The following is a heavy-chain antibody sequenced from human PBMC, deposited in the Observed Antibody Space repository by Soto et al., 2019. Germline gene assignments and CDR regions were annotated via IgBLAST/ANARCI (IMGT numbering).Heavy chain of an antibody. D-gene: IGHD5-12*01. CDR1: GGSISSYY. J-gene: IGHJ3*02. V-gene: IGHV4-59*01. CDR3: ARDGHIGYGGYDFSYDDAFDI. Sequence: SETLSLTCTVSGGSISSYYWSWIRQPPGKGLEWIGYIYYSGSTNYNPSLKSRVSISVDTSKNQFSLQLSSVTAADTAVYYCARDGHIGYGGYDFSYDDAFDIWGQGTMVTVSS. CDR2: IYYSGST.